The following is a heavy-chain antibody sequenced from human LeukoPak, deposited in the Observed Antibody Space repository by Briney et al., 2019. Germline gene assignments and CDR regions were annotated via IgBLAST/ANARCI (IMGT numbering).Heavy chain of an antibody. CDR2: IRHDGSNM. Sequence: GGSLRLSCAASGFTFSSYGMHWVRQAPGKGLDWVAFIRHDGSNMYYADSVKGRFTISRDNSKNTLYLQMNSLRTEDTAVYYCAKASYYYDTSGYSHLDYWGQGTLVTVSS. CDR1: GFTFSSYG. V-gene: IGHV3-30*02. J-gene: IGHJ4*02. CDR3: AKASYYYDTSGYSHLDY. D-gene: IGHD3-22*01.